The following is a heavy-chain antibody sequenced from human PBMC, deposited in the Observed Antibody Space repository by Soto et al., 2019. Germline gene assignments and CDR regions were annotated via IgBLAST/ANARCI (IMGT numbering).Heavy chain of an antibody. CDR2: ISFNGDEK. V-gene: IGHV3-30*03. J-gene: IGHJ6*02. Sequence: PGGSLRLSCAASGFTFRRYAMHWVRQAPGKGLEWAAVISFNGDEKYYADSVKGRFSISRDNSKDTLSLQMNSLRIDDTALYFCARGSLRSPDRDYYGMDVWGQGTTVTVSS. CDR1: GFTFRRYA. D-gene: IGHD3-16*01. CDR3: ARGSLRSPDRDYYGMDV.